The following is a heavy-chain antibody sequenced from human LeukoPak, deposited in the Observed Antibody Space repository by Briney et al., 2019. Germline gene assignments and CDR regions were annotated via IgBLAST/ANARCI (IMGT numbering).Heavy chain of an antibody. D-gene: IGHD2-21*01. Sequence: PGGSLTLSCAASGFTFSRFSFSDYYMIWIRQAPGKGLEWVSAISGSGGSTYYADSVKGRFTISRDNSKNTLYLQMNSLRAEDTAVYYCAKASRWVIESDAFDIWGQGTMVTVSS. CDR1: GFTFSRFSFSDYY. CDR3: AKASRWVIESDAFDI. CDR2: ISGSGGST. J-gene: IGHJ3*02. V-gene: IGHV3-23*01.